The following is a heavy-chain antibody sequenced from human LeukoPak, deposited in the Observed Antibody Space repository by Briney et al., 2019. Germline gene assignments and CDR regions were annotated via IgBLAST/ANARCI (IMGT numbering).Heavy chain of an antibody. J-gene: IGHJ5*02. CDR2: IYPADSDI. D-gene: IGHD2-15*01. Sequence: GESLKISCKGSGYSINNYWIGWVRQMPGKGLEWMGIIYPADSDIRYSPSFQGQVTISADKSISTAYLQWSSLKASDTAMYYCARQKYCSGGSCNTWFDPWGQGTLVTVSS. V-gene: IGHV5-51*01. CDR1: GYSINNYW. CDR3: ARQKYCSGGSCNTWFDP.